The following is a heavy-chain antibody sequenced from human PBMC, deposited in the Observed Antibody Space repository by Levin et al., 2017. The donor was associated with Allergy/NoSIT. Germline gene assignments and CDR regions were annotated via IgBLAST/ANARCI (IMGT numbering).Heavy chain of an antibody. D-gene: IGHD5-12*01. Sequence: ASVKVSCKASGYTFTSYGISWVRQAPGQGLEWMGWISAYNGNTNYAQKLQGRVTMTTDTSTSTAYMELRSLRSDDTAVYYCARDSTGADIVATIPHYFDYWGQGTLVTVSS. CDR1: GYTFTSYG. CDR2: ISAYNGNT. V-gene: IGHV1-18*01. J-gene: IGHJ4*02. CDR3: ARDSTGADIVATIPHYFDY.